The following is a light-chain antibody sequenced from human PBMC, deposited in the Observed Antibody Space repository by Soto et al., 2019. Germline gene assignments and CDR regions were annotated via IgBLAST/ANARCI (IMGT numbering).Light chain of an antibody. CDR2: GVY. V-gene: IGKV3D-11*02. Sequence: IVMTQAPTFLSLSPGERATLSCRASQSVSSNLAWYQQKPGQAPRLLIYGVYTRAPGIPARFSGSGSGTEFTLTISSLEPEDFAVYYCQQRSNWHPITFGQGTRLEIK. J-gene: IGKJ5*01. CDR1: QSVSSN. CDR3: QQRSNWHPIT.